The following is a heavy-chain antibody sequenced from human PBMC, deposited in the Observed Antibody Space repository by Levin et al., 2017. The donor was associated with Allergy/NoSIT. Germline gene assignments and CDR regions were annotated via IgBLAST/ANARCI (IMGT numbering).Heavy chain of an antibody. V-gene: IGHV1-46*01. CDR2: ITPTLGST. CDR1: GYTFTNHY. D-gene: IGHD2-15*01. Sequence: ASVKVSCKASGYTFTNHYIYWMRQAPGQGLEWMGIITPTLGSTTYAQKFQGRVTITRDTSTSTVYMELTSLTSDDTAVYYCAREACSGNSCYAWFDAWGEGTLVTVSS. J-gene: IGHJ5*02. CDR3: AREACSGNSCYAWFDA.